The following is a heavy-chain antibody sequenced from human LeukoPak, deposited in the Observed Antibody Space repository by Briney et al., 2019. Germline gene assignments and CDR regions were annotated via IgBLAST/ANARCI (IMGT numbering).Heavy chain of an antibody. V-gene: IGHV3-11*01. CDR2: ISSSGSTI. Sequence: PGGSLRLSCAASGFTFSDYYMSWIRQAPGKGLEWVPYISSSGSTIYYADSVKGRFTISRDNAKNSLYLQMNSLRAEDTAVYYCARRANSGRWYYFDYWGQGTLVTVSS. CDR3: ARRANSGRWYYFDY. D-gene: IGHD5-12*01. CDR1: GFTFSDYY. J-gene: IGHJ4*02.